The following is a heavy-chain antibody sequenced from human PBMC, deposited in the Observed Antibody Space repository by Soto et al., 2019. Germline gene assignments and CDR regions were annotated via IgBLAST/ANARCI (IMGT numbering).Heavy chain of an antibody. CDR2: IYPGDSDT. CDR3: ARQKRYFYWYRDYYGMDV. Sequence: RGESLKISCKGSGYSFTSYWIGWVRQMPGKGLEWMGIIYPGDSDTRYSPSFQGQVTISADKYISTAYLQRSSLKASDTAMYYCARQKRYFYWYRDYYGMDVWGQGTTVTVSS. J-gene: IGHJ6*02. D-gene: IGHD3-9*01. V-gene: IGHV5-51*01. CDR1: GYSFTSYW.